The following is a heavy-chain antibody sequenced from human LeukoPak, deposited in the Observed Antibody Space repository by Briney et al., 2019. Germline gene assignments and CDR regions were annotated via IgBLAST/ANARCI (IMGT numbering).Heavy chain of an antibody. D-gene: IGHD3-22*01. CDR2: INWNGGST. V-gene: IGHV3-20*04. CDR3: ARESHYYDSSGNPRGAFDI. Sequence: GGSLRLSCAASGFTFDDYGMSWVRQAPGKGLEWVSGINWNGGSTGYADSVKGRFTISRDNAKNSLYLQMNSLRAEDTALYYCARESHYYDSSGNPRGAFDIWGQGTMVTVSS. CDR1: GFTFDDYG. J-gene: IGHJ3*02.